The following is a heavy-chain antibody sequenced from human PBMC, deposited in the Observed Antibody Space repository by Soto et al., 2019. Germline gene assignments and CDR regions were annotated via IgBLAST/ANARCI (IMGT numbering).Heavy chain of an antibody. CDR2: INPKSGGT. CDR3: SRGDSTDCSNVVSASFYNPHMDG. J-gene: IGHJ6*02. V-gene: IGHV1-2*04. D-gene: IGHD2-8*01. CDR1: GYSITYYH. Sequence: AAVNVSCKSSGYSITYYHIHWVRQAPGQGLEWLGRINPKSGGTSTAQKFQGWVTMTTDTSISTASMELTRLTSDDTAIYYCSRGDSTDCSNVVSASFYNPHMDGRG.